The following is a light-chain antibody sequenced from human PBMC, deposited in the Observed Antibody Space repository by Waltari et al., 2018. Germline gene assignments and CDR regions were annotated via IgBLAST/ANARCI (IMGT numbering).Light chain of an antibody. V-gene: IGKV1-39*01. CDR2: AAS. J-gene: IGKJ3*01. Sequence: DIQMTQSPSSLSASVGDRVTIPCRASQSIRSYLNWYQQKPGKAPKLLIYAASSLQSGVPSRFSGSGSGTDFTLTISSPQPEDFATYYYQQSYSTPRFTFGPGTKVDIK. CDR1: QSIRSY. CDR3: QQSYSTPRFT.